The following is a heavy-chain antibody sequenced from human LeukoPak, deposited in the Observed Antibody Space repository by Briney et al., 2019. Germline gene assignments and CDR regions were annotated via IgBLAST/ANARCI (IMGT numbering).Heavy chain of an antibody. D-gene: IGHD2-15*01. CDR1: GGSISSGGYS. Sequence: SETLSLTCAVSGGSISSGGYSWSWIRQPPGGGLEWIGYIYHSGSTYYNPSLKSRVTISVDRSKNQFSLKLSSVTAADTAVYYCASALSGAYYFDYWGQGTLVTVSS. V-gene: IGHV4-30-2*01. J-gene: IGHJ4*02. CDR3: ASALSGAYYFDY. CDR2: IYHSGST.